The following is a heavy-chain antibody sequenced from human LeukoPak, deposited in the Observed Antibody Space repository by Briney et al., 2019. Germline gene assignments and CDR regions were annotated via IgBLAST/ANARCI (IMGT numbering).Heavy chain of an antibody. Sequence: GGSLRLSCAASGFTFSSHLMTWVRQAPGKGLEWVANIYQDGREKYYLSSVRGRFTISRDNAKNSLYLQMDSLRVEDTDVYYCASERPSSSWYDYWGQGTLVTVSS. CDR1: GFTFSSHL. CDR3: ASERPSSSWYDY. V-gene: IGHV3-7*01. D-gene: IGHD6-13*01. CDR2: IYQDGREK. J-gene: IGHJ4*02.